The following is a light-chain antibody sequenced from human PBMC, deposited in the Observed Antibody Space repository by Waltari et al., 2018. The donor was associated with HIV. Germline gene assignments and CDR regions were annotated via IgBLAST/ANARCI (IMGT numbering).Light chain of an antibody. J-gene: IGLJ2*01. CDR1: SSNIGNNY. V-gene: IGLV1-51*01. CDR2: ATT. CDR3: GTWDSSLSAVV. Sequence: QSVLTQPPSVSAAPGQKVTISCSGSSSNIGNNYVSWYQQLPGTAPKLLIYATTKRPSGIPDRLSGSKSGTSATLGITGLQTGDEADYYCGTWDSSLSAVVFGGGTKLTVL.